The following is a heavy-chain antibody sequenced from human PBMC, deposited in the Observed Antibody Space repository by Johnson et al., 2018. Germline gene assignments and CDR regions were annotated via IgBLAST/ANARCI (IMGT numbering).Heavy chain of an antibody. CDR1: GFTVSSNY. CDR3: ARRSIAALGDAFDI. Sequence: EVQLVESGGGLVQXGGSLRLSCAASGFTVSSNYMSWVRQAPGKGLEWVSVIYSGGSTYYADSVKGRFTITRDNSKNTLYLQMKSLRAEDKAVYYCARRSIAALGDAFDIWGQGTMVTVSS. J-gene: IGHJ3*02. V-gene: IGHV3-66*02. CDR2: IYSGGST. D-gene: IGHD6-6*01.